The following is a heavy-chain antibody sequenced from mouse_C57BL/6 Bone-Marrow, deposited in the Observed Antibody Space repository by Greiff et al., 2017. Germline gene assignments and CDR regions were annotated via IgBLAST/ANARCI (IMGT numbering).Heavy chain of an antibody. V-gene: IGHV1-53*01. D-gene: IGHD1-1*01. J-gene: IGHJ2*01. CDR1: GYTFTSYW. CDR2: INPSNGGT. CDR3: ARGGIYYDGSFDY. Sequence: VQLQQPGTELVKPGASVKLSCKASGYTFTSYWMHWVKQRPGQGLEWIGNINPSNGGTNYNEKFKSKATLTVDKSSSTAYMQLSSLTSEGSAVYYCARGGIYYDGSFDYWGQGTTLTVSS.